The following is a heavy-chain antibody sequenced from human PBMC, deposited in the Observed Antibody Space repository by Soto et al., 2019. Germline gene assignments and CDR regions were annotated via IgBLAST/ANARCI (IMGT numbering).Heavy chain of an antibody. V-gene: IGHV3-74*01. CDR2: INRDGSST. CDR3: ARGPSGWYYFGY. J-gene: IGHJ4*02. Sequence: GGSLRLSCAASGFTFSSYWMHWVRQAPGKGLVWVSRINRDGSSTSYADSVKGRFTISRDNAKNTLYLQMNSLRAEDTAVYYCARGPSGWYYFGYWGQGTLVTVSS. D-gene: IGHD6-19*01. CDR1: GFTFSSYW.